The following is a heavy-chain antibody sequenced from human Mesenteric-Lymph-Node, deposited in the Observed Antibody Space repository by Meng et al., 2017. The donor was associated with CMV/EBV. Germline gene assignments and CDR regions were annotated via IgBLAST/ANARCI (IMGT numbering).Heavy chain of an antibody. V-gene: IGHV4-34*01. D-gene: IGHD3-10*01. CDR2: INHSGNT. CDR3: ARGRGLWFGELSSGWYFDL. Sequence: SFNGEYWSWIRQHPGKGLEWIGEINHSGNTNYNPSLKSRVTISIDTSKNQFSLKLSSVTAADTAVYYCARGRGLWFGELSSGWYFDLWGRGTLVTVSS. J-gene: IGHJ2*01. CDR1: SFNGEY.